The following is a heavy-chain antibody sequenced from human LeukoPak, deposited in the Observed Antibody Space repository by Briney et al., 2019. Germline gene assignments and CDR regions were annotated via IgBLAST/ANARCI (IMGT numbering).Heavy chain of an antibody. J-gene: IGHJ6*02. V-gene: IGHV4-4*07. D-gene: IGHD6-19*01. CDR2: IYTSGST. CDR3: ARVRSGWSPENYYYYGMDV. CDR1: GGSISSYY. Sequence: SETLSLTCTVSGGSISSYYWSWIRQPAGKGLEWIGRIYTSGSTNYNPSLTSRVTMSVDTSKNQFSLKLSSVTAADTAVYYCARVRSGWSPENYYYYGMDVWGQGTTVTVSS.